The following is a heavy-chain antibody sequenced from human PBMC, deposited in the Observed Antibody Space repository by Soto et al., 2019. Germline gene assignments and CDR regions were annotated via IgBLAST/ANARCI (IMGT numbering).Heavy chain of an antibody. D-gene: IGHD6-13*01. CDR1: GYTFTSYY. CDR3: ARDSQQRTSIYGMDV. CDR2: INPSGGST. Sequence: VASVKVSCKASGYTFTSYYMHWVRQAPGQGLEWMGIINPSGGSTSYAQKFQGRVTMTRDTSTSTVYMELSSLRSEDTAVYYCARDSQQRTSIYGMDVWGQGTTVTVSS. V-gene: IGHV1-46*01. J-gene: IGHJ6*02.